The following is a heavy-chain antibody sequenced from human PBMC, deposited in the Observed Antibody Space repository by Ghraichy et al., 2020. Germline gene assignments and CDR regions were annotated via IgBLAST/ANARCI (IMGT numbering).Heavy chain of an antibody. Sequence: GGSLRLSCAASGFTFSSYAMSWVRQAPGKGLEWVSAISGSGGSTYYADSVKGRFTISRDNSKNTLYLQMNSLRAEDTAVYYCAKVHCTGGVCPNYYYYYGMDVWGQGTTVTVSS. CDR2: ISGSGGST. D-gene: IGHD2-8*02. J-gene: IGHJ6*02. V-gene: IGHV3-23*01. CDR3: AKVHCTGGVCPNYYYYYGMDV. CDR1: GFTFSSYA.